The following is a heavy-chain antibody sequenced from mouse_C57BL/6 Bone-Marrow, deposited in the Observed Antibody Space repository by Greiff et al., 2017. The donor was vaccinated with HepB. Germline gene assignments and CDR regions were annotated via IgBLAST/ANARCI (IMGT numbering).Heavy chain of an antibody. CDR2: INPSNGGT. Sequence: QVQLQQPGTELVKPGASVKLSCKASGYTFTSYWMHWVKQRPGQGLEWIGNINPSNGGTNYNEKFKSKATLTVDKSSGTAYMQLSSLTSEDSAVYYCARMVTDYYAMDYWGQGTSVTVSS. CDR3: ARMVTDYYAMDY. V-gene: IGHV1-53*01. J-gene: IGHJ4*01. D-gene: IGHD2-2*01. CDR1: GYTFTSYW.